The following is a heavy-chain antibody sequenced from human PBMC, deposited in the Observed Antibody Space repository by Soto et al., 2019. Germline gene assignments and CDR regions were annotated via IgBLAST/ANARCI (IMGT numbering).Heavy chain of an antibody. Sequence: GESLKISCKGSGYSFTSYWICWVLQMPVKVLEWMGIIYPGDSDTRYSPSFQGQVTISADKSISTAYLQWSSLKASDTAMYYCARHKGSSWYYYYYGMDVWGQGTTVTVSS. J-gene: IGHJ6*02. CDR1: GYSFTSYW. CDR2: IYPGDSDT. V-gene: IGHV5-51*01. CDR3: ARHKGSSWYYYYYGMDV. D-gene: IGHD6-13*01.